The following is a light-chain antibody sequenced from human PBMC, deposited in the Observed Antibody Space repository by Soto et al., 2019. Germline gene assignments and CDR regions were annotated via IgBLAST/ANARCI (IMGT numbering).Light chain of an antibody. Sequence: EIVMTQSPATLSVSPGERATLSCRASQSVSSNLAWYQQKPGQAPRRLIYGASTRATGIPARFSGSGSGTEFPLPLSSLQSEDFAVYYCQQYNNWPPWTFGQGTKVEIK. V-gene: IGKV3-15*01. J-gene: IGKJ1*01. CDR1: QSVSSN. CDR3: QQYNNWPPWT. CDR2: GAS.